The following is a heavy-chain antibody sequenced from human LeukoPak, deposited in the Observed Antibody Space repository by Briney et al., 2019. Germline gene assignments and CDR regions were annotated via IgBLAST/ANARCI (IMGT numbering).Heavy chain of an antibody. D-gene: IGHD4-17*01. V-gene: IGHV3-33*06. CDR3: AKVSSYGDYRDDAFDI. J-gene: IGHJ3*02. CDR2: IWDDGSSK. Sequence: PGGSLRLSCSASGFSFSNYGMHWVCQAPGKGLQWVAVIWDDGSSKYYADSVKGRFTISRDNSKNTLYLQMNSLRVEDTAVYYCAKVSSYGDYRDDAFDIWGQGTMVTVSS. CDR1: GFSFSNYG.